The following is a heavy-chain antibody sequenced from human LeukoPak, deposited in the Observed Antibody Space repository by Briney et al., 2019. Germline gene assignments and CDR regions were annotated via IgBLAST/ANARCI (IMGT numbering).Heavy chain of an antibody. V-gene: IGHV1-69*13. D-gene: IGHD4-11*01. CDR2: IIPIFGTA. CDR1: GYTFAGYY. J-gene: IGHJ6*03. Sequence: SVKVSCKASGYTFAGYYMHWVRQAPGHGLEWMGGIIPIFGTANYAQKFQGRVTITAGESTSTAYMELSSLRSEDTAVYYCARATLIYSNYYYYYMDVWGKGTTVTVSS. CDR3: ARATLIYSNYYYYYMDV.